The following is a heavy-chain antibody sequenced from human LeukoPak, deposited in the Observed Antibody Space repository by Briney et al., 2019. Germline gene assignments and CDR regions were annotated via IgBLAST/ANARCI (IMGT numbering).Heavy chain of an antibody. CDR1: GYTFTGYY. V-gene: IGHV1-2*02. D-gene: IGHD6-13*01. Sequence: ASVKVSCKASGYTFTGYYMHWVRQAPGQGLEWMGWINPNSGGTNYAQKFQGRVTMTRDTSISTAYMELSRLRSDDTVVYYCAKGDSSSVPQKGPDYWGQGTLVTVSS. CDR3: AKGDSSSVPQKGPDY. CDR2: INPNSGGT. J-gene: IGHJ4*02.